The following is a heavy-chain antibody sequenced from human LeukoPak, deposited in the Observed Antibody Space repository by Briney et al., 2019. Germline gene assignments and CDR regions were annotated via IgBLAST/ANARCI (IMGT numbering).Heavy chain of an antibody. V-gene: IGHV4-59*01. CDR1: GGSIRSYY. J-gene: IGHJ4*02. D-gene: IGHD6-13*01. CDR2: IHYSGST. Sequence: SETLSLTCAVSGGSIRSYYWSWIRQPPGKGLEWIGYIHYSGSTSYNPSLKSRVTISVDTSKNQFSLKLSSVIAADTAVYYCARVAGYGSSWYEEGLPRPYLHFDYWGQGTLVTVSS. CDR3: ARVAGYGSSWYEEGLPRPYLHFDY.